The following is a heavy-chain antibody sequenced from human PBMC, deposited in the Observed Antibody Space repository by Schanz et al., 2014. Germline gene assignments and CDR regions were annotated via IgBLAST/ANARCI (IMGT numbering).Heavy chain of an antibody. V-gene: IGHV3-23*04. CDR2: IGGSGGST. D-gene: IGHD4-4*01. J-gene: IGHJ3*02. Sequence: EVQVVESGGGLVQPGGSLTLSCAASGFTFSSYLMSWVRQAPGKGLEWVSGIGGSGGSTDYADSVKGRFTISRDNSKNTVHLQMNSLRAEDTAVYFCAKDRWRATVMVDAFDIWGQGTKVTVSS. CDR1: GFTFSSYL. CDR3: AKDRWRATVMVDAFDI.